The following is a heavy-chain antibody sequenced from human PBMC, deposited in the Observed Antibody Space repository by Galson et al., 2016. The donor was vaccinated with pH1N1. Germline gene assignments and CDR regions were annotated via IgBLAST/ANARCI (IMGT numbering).Heavy chain of an antibody. D-gene: IGHD3-22*01. V-gene: IGHV4-31*03. CDR1: GASVRSGGQS. Sequence: TLSLTCSVSGASVRSGGQSWTWIRQVPGKGLEWIGFIYYIGSTGYNPSLKSRVSMSLDMSKKQFSLNLRSVTAADTAVYYCARNAWDGSGLNYFDSWGQGILVSVSS. J-gene: IGHJ5*01. CDR3: ARNAWDGSGLNYFDS. CDR2: IYYIGST.